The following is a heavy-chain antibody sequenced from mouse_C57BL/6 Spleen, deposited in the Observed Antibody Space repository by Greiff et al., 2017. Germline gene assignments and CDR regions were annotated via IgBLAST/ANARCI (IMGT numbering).Heavy chain of an antibody. V-gene: IGHV5-9-1*02. Sequence: EVKLVESGEGLVKPGGSLKLSCAASGFTFSSYAMSWVRQTPEKRLEWVAYISSGGDYIYYADTVKGRFTISRDNARNTLYLQMSSLKSEDTAMYYCTRGAYYSNYYYAMDYWGQGTSVTVSS. CDR1: GFTFSSYA. D-gene: IGHD2-5*01. CDR2: ISSGGDYI. J-gene: IGHJ4*01. CDR3: TRGAYYSNYYYAMDY.